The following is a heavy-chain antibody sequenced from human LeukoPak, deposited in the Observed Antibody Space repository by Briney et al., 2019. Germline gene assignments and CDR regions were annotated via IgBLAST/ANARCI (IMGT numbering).Heavy chain of an antibody. CDR2: ISYDGSNK. J-gene: IGHJ4*02. V-gene: IGHV3-30*04. D-gene: IGHD5-12*01. Sequence: PGGSLRLSCAASGFTFSRYAMHWVRQAPGKGLEWVAVISYDGSNKYYADSVKGRFTISRDNSKNTLYLQMNSLRAEDTAVYYCAREILYSGYEYPLFDYWGQGTLVTVSS. CDR3: AREILYSGYEYPLFDY. CDR1: GFTFSRYA.